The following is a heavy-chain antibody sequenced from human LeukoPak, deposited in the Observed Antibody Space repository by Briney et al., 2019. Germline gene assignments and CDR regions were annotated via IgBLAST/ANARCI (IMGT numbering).Heavy chain of an antibody. J-gene: IGHJ6*02. D-gene: IGHD3-22*01. Sequence: GGSLRLSCAASGFTFSSYGMHWVGQAPGKGLEWVAVISYDGSNKYYADSVKGRFTISRDNSKNTLYLQMNSLRAEDTAVYYCASVYYYDSSGYFYGMDVWGQGTTVTVSS. CDR1: GFTFSSYG. V-gene: IGHV3-30*03. CDR3: ASVYYYDSSGYFYGMDV. CDR2: ISYDGSNK.